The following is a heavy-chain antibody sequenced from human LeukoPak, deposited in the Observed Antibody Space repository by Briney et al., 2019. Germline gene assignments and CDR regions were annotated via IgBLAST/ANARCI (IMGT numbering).Heavy chain of an antibody. CDR1: GFTYSSYA. D-gene: IGHD5-12*01. CDR3: AKATRGYSGYDLIYFDY. Sequence: PGGSLRLSCAASGFTYSSYAMSWVRQAPGKGLEWVSVISGSGGSTYYAESVKGRFTISRDNSKNTLYLQMNSLRAEDTAVYYCAKATRGYSGYDLIYFDYWGQGTLVTVSS. CDR2: ISGSGGST. V-gene: IGHV3-23*01. J-gene: IGHJ4*02.